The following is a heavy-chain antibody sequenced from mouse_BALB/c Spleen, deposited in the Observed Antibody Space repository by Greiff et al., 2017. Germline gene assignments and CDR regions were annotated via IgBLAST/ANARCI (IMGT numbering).Heavy chain of an antibody. J-gene: IGHJ2*01. CDR3: ARRRETTYYFDY. V-gene: IGHV5-6*01. Sequence: EVQVVESGGDLVKPGGSLKLSCAASGFTFSSYGMSWVRQTPDKRLEWVATISSGGSYTYYPDSVKGRFTISRDNAKNTLYLQMSSLKSEDTAMYYCARRRETTYYFDYWGQGTTLTVSS. CDR1: GFTFSSYG. CDR2: ISSGGSYT. D-gene: IGHD2-12*01.